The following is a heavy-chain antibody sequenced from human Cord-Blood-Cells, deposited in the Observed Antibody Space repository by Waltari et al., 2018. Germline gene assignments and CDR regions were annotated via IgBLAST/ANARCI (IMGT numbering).Heavy chain of an antibody. D-gene: IGHD4-17*01. V-gene: IGHV4-39*01. CDR2: LYYSGST. Sequence: QLQLQASGPGLVTPSDTLSLTCTVSGGSIRSSSYYWGWIRQPPGKGLEWIGSLYYSGSTYHHPSLKSRVTISVDTSKNQFSLKLSSVTAADTAVYYCAVTVTNWFDPWGQGTLVTVSS. J-gene: IGHJ5*02. CDR3: AVTVTNWFDP. CDR1: GGSIRSSSYY.